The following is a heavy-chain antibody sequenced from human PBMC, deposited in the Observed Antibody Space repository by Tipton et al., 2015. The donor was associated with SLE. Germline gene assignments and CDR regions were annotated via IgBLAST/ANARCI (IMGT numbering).Heavy chain of an antibody. Sequence: TLSLTCTVSGGSISSSSYYWGWIRQPPGKGLEWIGSSYYSGSTYYNPSLKSRVTISVDTSKNQFSLKLSSVTAADTAVYYCARHGIGASGLGGYWGQGTLVTVSS. CDR3: ARHGIGASGLGGY. CDR2: SYYSGST. J-gene: IGHJ4*02. D-gene: IGHD3-16*01. V-gene: IGHV4-39*01. CDR1: GGSISSSSYY.